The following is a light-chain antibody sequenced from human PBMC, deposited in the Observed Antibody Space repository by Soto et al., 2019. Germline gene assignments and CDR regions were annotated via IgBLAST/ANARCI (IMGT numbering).Light chain of an antibody. V-gene: IGKV3-20*01. Sequence: ETVLTQSPGTLSLSPGERATLFCRASQSVSSSYLAWYQQKPGQAPRLLIYGASSRATGIPDRFSGSGSGTDFTLTISRLESERSAVSYCQLHVSSLPSWTFGQGTNVEIK. CDR1: QSVSSSY. CDR2: GAS. CDR3: QLHVSSLPSWT. J-gene: IGKJ1*01.